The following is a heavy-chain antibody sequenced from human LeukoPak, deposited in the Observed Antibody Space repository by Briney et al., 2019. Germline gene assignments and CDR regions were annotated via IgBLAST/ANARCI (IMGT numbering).Heavy chain of an antibody. CDR2: ISAYNGNT. CDR3: ARDPGSYFPFDY. CDR1: GYTFTSYG. J-gene: IGHJ4*02. V-gene: IGHV1-18*01. Sequence: VASVKISCKASGYTFTSYGISWVRQAPGQGLEWMGWISAYNGNTNYAQKLQGRVTMTIDTSTSTAYKELRSLRSDDTAVYYCARDPGSYFPFDYWGQGTLVTVSS. D-gene: IGHD1-26*01.